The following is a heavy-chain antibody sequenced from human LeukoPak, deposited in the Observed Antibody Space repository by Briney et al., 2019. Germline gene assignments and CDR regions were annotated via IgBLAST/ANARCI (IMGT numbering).Heavy chain of an antibody. D-gene: IGHD4-11*01. CDR3: ARVTAVTVNFDY. Sequence: SETLSLTCTVSGGSISSGGYYWSWIRQHPGKGLEWIGYIYYSGSTYYNLSLKSRVTISVDTSKNQFSLKLSSVTAADTAVYYCARVTAVTVNFDYWGQGTLVTVSS. CDR2: IYYSGST. CDR1: GGSISSGGYY. V-gene: IGHV4-31*03. J-gene: IGHJ4*02.